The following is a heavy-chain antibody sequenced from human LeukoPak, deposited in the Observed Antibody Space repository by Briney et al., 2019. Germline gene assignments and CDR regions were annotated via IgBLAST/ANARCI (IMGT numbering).Heavy chain of an antibody. D-gene: IGHD1/OR15-1a*01. J-gene: IGHJ4*02. CDR2: ISGSGGST. CDR1: GFTFSSYA. V-gene: IGHV3-23*01. CDR3: AKRAPVAAAGTGRYFDY. Sequence: PGGSLRLSCAASGFTFSSYAMSWVRQAPGKGLEWVSAISGSGGSTYYADSVKGRFTISRDNSKNTLYLQMNSLRAEDTAVYYCAKRAPVAAAGTGRYFDYWGREPWSPSPQ.